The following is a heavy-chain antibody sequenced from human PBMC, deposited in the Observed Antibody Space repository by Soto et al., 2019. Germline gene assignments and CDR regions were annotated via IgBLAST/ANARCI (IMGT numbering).Heavy chain of an antibody. D-gene: IGHD2-15*01. V-gene: IGHV3-21*01. CDR3: ARDNLVVVAASPHYYYYGMDV. Sequence: ETLSLTCTVSGGSISSGGYYWSWIRQHPGKGLEWVSSISSSSSYIYYADSVKGRFTISRDNAKNSLYLQMNSLRAEDTAVYYCARDNLVVVAASPHYYYYGMDVWGQGTTVTVSS. J-gene: IGHJ6*02. CDR1: GGSISSGGYY. CDR2: ISSSSSYI.